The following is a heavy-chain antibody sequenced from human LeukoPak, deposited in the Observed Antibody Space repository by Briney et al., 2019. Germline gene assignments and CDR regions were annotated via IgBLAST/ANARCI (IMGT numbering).Heavy chain of an antibody. CDR2: IIPIFGTA. J-gene: IGHJ5*02. V-gene: IGHV1-69*05. CDR1: GYTFTSYA. Sequence: GASVKVSCKASGYTFTSYAISWVRQAPGQGLEWMGGIIPIFGTANYAQKFQGRVTITTDESTSTAYMELSSLRSEDTAVYYCARVSPSSFNWFDPWGQGILVTVSS. D-gene: IGHD6-13*01. CDR3: ARVSPSSFNWFDP.